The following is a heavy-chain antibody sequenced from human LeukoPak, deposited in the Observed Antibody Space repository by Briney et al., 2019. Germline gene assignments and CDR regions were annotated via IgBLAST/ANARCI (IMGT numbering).Heavy chain of an antibody. J-gene: IGHJ4*02. Sequence: SETLSLTCAVYGGSFSGYYWTWVRQPPGKGLEWIGEINHSGVTNYNPSLKSRVTISLDTSKNQFSLRLSSVTAADTAVYYCASVYDSGGYYPFWGQGTLVTVSS. CDR1: GGSFSGYY. CDR3: ASVYDSGGYYPF. V-gene: IGHV4-34*01. D-gene: IGHD3-22*01. CDR2: INHSGVT.